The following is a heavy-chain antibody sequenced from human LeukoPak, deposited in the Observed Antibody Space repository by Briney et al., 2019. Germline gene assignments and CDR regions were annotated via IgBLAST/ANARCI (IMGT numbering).Heavy chain of an antibody. CDR2: ISSSSSYI. CDR3: ARDPGYNYGFDY. Sequence: GGSLRLSCAASGLTFSSYSMNWVRQAPGKGLEWVSSISSSSSYIYYADSVKGRFTISRDNAKNSLYLQMNSLRAEDTAVYYCARDPGYNYGFDYWGQGTLVTVSS. CDR1: GLTFSSYS. J-gene: IGHJ4*02. D-gene: IGHD5-18*01. V-gene: IGHV3-21*01.